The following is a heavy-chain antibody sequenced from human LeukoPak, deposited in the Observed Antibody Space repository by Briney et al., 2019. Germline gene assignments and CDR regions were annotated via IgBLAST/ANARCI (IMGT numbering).Heavy chain of an antibody. V-gene: IGHV3-20*04. Sequence: GGSLRLSCAASGFTFDDSVMSWVRQAPGKGLEWVSGINWNGGSTGYADSVKGRFTISRDNAKNSLYLQMSNLRAEDTALYYCARDWFTRLGELSPDRAFDYWGQGTLVTVSS. CDR2: INWNGGST. CDR1: GFTFDDSV. J-gene: IGHJ4*02. D-gene: IGHD3-16*02. CDR3: ARDWFTRLGELSPDRAFDY.